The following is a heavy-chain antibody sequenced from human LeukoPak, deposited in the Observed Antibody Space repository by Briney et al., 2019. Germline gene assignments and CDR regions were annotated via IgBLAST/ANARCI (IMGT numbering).Heavy chain of an antibody. J-gene: IGHJ5*02. Sequence: PSETLSLTCAVYGGSFSGYYWSWIRQPPGKGLEWIGEINHSGSTNYNPSLKSRVTISVDTSKNQFSLKLSSVTAADTAVYYCARDGVVAINWFDPWGQGTLVTVSS. CDR3: ARDGVVAINWFDP. V-gene: IGHV4-34*01. CDR2: INHSGST. D-gene: IGHD3-22*01. CDR1: GGSFSGYY.